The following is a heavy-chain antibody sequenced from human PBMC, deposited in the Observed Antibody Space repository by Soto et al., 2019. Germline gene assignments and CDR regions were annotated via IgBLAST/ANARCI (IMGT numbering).Heavy chain of an antibody. D-gene: IGHD2-8*01. V-gene: IGHV3-30-3*01. CDR3: ARDHLYCTDDNCFRGYCGMDV. Sequence: WGTLRLSCESSGFTLATYAMPWVRQAPGKGLEWVAVISFDRTNTYYADSVKGRFTFSRDNSKNTLYLQLKSLRPDDPAVYYCARDHLYCTDDNCFRGYCGMDVWGQGTTVTVSS. CDR2: ISFDRTNT. CDR1: GFTLATYA. J-gene: IGHJ6*02.